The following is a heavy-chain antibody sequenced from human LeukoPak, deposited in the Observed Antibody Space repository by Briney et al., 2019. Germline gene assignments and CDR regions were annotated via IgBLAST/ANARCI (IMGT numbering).Heavy chain of an antibody. J-gene: IGHJ4*02. D-gene: IGHD6-19*01. CDR3: ARDGTGYSSGWEFDY. CDR2: ISSSSSYI. V-gene: IGHV3-21*01. CDR1: GFTFSSYS. Sequence: GGSLRPSCAASGFTFSSYSMNWVRQAPGKGLEWVSSISSSSSYIYYADSVKGRFTISRGNARNSLYLQMNSLRAEDTAVYYCARDGTGYSSGWEFDYWGQGTLVTVSS.